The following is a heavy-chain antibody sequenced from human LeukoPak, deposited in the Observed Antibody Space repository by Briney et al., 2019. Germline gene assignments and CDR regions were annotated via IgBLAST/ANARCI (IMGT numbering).Heavy chain of an antibody. CDR1: GYTFSGYK. CDR3: NGVGARGGDY. CDR2: INPNSGGT. J-gene: IGHJ4*02. D-gene: IGHD1-26*01. Sequence: EASVTVSCKASGYTFSGYKMHWVRQAPGQGLEWMGWINPNSGGTNYAQKFQGRVTMTRDTSISTAYMELSRLRSDDTAVYYCNGVGARGGDYWGQGTLVTVSS. V-gene: IGHV1-2*02.